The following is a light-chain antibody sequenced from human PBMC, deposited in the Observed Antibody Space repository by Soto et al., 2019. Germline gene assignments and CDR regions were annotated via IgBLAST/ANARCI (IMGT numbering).Light chain of an antibody. J-gene: IGLJ3*02. V-gene: IGLV2-14*01. Sequence: QSALTQPASVSGSPGQSITISCSGTSSDIGAYNYGAWYQHHPGKPPKLLIYAVSDRPSGVSSRFSGSKSGNTASLTISGLQAEDEAHYYCSSSTSRSTLVFGGGTKLTVL. CDR3: SSSTSRSTLV. CDR1: SSDIGAYNY. CDR2: AVS.